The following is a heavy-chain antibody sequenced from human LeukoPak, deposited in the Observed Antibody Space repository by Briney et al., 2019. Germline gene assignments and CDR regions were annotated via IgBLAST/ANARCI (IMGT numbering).Heavy chain of an antibody. Sequence: SETLSLTCTVSGGSVSSGSYYWNWIRQPPGKGLEWIGEINHSGSTNYNPSLKSRVTISVDTSKNQFSLKLSSVTAADTAVYYCASSGWNYDDAFDIWGQGTMVTVSS. D-gene: IGHD1-7*01. J-gene: IGHJ3*02. CDR2: INHSGST. CDR1: GGSVSSGSYY. V-gene: IGHV4-39*07. CDR3: ASSGWNYDDAFDI.